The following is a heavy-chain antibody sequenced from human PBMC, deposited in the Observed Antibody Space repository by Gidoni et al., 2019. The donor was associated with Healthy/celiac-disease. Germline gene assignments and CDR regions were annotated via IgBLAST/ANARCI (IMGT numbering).Heavy chain of an antibody. V-gene: IGHV3-64D*09. CDR3: VKARGSRGIAVAGLAFDY. Sequence: EVQLVESGGGLVQPGGSLRLSCSASGFTFSSYAMHWVRQAPGKGLEYVSAISSNGGSTYYADSVKGRFTSSRDNSKNTLYLQMSSLRAEDTAVYYCVKARGSRGIAVAGLAFDYWGQGTLVTVSS. CDR2: ISSNGGST. CDR1: GFTFSSYA. D-gene: IGHD6-19*01. J-gene: IGHJ4*02.